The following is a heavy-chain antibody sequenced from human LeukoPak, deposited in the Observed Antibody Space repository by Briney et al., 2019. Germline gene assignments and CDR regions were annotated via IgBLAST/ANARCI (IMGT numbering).Heavy chain of an antibody. CDR2: INPNSGGT. V-gene: IGHV1-2*02. CDR3: ARTKNYLGYFDY. J-gene: IGHJ4*02. Sequence: GASVKVSCKASGYTFTGYYMHWVRQAPGQGLEWMGWINPNSGGTNYAQKFQGRVTMTRDTSISTAYMELSRLRSDNTAVYYCARTKNYLGYFDYWGQGTLVTVSS. CDR1: GYTFTGYY. D-gene: IGHD7-27*01.